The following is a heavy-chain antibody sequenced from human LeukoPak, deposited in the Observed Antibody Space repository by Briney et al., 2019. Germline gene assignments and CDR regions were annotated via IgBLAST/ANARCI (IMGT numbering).Heavy chain of an antibody. Sequence: SQTLSLTCAIPGDSVSSNSAAWNWIRQSPSRGLEWLGRAYYRPKWYNDYAVSVKSRITINPDTSKNQFSLQLNSVTPEDTAVYYCARSRGYSSGWYWFDPWGQGTLVTVSS. CDR2: AYYRPKWYN. CDR3: ARSRGYSSGWYWFDP. D-gene: IGHD6-19*01. J-gene: IGHJ5*02. CDR1: GDSVSSNSAA. V-gene: IGHV6-1*01.